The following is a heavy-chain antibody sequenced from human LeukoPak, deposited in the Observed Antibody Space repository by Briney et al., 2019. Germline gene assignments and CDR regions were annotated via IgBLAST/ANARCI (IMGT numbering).Heavy chain of an antibody. CDR2: INPNSGGT. CDR1: GYTFTGYY. J-gene: IGHJ5*02. CDR3: ARDHRSNYYDSSGYPLVNWFDP. V-gene: IGHV1-2*02. Sequence: ASVKVSCKASGYTFTGYYMHWVRQAPGQGLEWMGWINPNSGGTNYAQKFQGRVTMTRDTSISTAYMELSRLRSDDTAVYYCARDHRSNYYDSSGYPLVNWFDPWGQGTLVTVSS. D-gene: IGHD3-22*01.